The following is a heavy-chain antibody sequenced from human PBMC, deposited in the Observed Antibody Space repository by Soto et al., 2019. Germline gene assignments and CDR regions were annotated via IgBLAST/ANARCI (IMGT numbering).Heavy chain of an antibody. CDR3: TGDRNNRVWYKY. J-gene: IGHJ4*02. Sequence: QVQLQESGPGLVKPSETLSLSCTVSGDPISRYHWSWIRQTPGKGLEWSGYVHNSGGTSYNPSLKSRVTISIDTSRKQCSLRLRSVTAADTAVYYCTGDRNNRVWYKYWGQGTLVTVSS. CDR2: VHNSGGT. CDR1: GDPISRYH. D-gene: IGHD6-19*01. V-gene: IGHV4-59*01.